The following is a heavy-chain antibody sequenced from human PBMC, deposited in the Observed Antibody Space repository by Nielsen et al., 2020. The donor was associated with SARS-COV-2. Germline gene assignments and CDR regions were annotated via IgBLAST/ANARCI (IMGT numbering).Heavy chain of an antibody. D-gene: IGHD3-22*01. V-gene: IGHV3-23*01. CDR2: ISGSGGST. CDR3: AKSSDDYYDSSGYPLYYFDY. J-gene: IGHJ4*02. Sequence: GESLKISCAASGFTFSSYAMSWVRQAPGKGLEWVSAISGSGGSTYYADSVKGRFTISRDNSENTLYLQMNSLRAEDTAVYYCAKSSDDYYDSSGYPLYYFDYWGQGTLVTVSS. CDR1: GFTFSSYA.